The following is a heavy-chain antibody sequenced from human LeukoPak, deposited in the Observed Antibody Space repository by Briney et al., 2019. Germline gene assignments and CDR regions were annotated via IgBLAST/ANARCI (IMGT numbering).Heavy chain of an antibody. CDR3: ARGSHTTVVTPGPMDV. CDR1: GFTFSSYG. D-gene: IGHD4-23*01. CDR2: ISYDGSNK. Sequence: GRSLRLFCAASGFTFSSYGMHWVRQAPGKGLEWVAVISYDGSNKYYADSVKGRFTISRDNSKNTLYLQMNSLRAEDTAVYYCARGSHTTVVTPGPMDVWGKGTTVTVSS. J-gene: IGHJ6*03. V-gene: IGHV3-30*03.